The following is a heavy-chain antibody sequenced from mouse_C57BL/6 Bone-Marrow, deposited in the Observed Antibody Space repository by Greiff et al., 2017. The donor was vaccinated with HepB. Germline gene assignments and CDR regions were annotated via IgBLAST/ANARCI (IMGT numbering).Heavy chain of an antibody. CDR3: ARHERDPYYYGSSPYYYAMDY. J-gene: IGHJ4*01. D-gene: IGHD1-1*01. CDR2: FYPGSGNI. V-gene: IGHV1-62-2*01. CDR1: GYTFTEYT. Sequence: QVHVKQSGAELVKPGASVKLSCKASGYTFTEYTIHWVKQRSGQGLEWIGWFYPGSGNIKYNEKFTAKATLTAGNSSSTVYMELSRLTSEDSAVYFCARHERDPYYYGSSPYYYAMDYWGQGTSVTVSS.